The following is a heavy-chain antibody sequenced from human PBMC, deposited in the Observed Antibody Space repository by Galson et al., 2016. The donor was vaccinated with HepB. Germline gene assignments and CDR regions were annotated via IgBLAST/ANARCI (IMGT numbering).Heavy chain of an antibody. CDR2: IWYDGSNK. CDR1: GFTFSGYG. D-gene: IGHD3-3*01. J-gene: IGHJ6*02. CDR3: ARDSGRGMTEYDFWGFYHYYGMDV. Sequence: SLRLSCAASGFTFSGYGMQWVRQAPGKGLVWVAVIWYDGSNKYYADSVKGRFTISRDNSNNTLYLQMNSLRAEDTAVYYCARDSGRGMTEYDFWGFYHYYGMDVWGQGTTVTVSS. V-gene: IGHV3-33*01.